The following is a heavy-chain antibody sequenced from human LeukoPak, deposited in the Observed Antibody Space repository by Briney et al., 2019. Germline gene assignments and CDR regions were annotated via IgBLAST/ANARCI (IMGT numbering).Heavy chain of an antibody. J-gene: IGHJ4*02. Sequence: ASVKVSCKASGYTFTGYYMHWVRQAPGQGLEWMGIINPSGGSTSYAQKFQGRVTMTRDTSTSTVYMELSSLRSEDTAVYYCAREGNYYDSMGPQKFDYWGQGTLVTVSS. V-gene: IGHV1-46*01. D-gene: IGHD3-22*01. CDR1: GYTFTGYY. CDR3: AREGNYYDSMGPQKFDY. CDR2: INPSGGST.